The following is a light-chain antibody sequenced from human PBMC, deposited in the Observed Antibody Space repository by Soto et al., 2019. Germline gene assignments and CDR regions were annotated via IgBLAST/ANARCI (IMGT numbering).Light chain of an antibody. CDR2: DAS. CDR1: QSISSW. Sequence: IQMTQSPSSLSASVGDRVTITCRASQSISSWLAWYQQKPGKAPKLLIYDASSLEGGVPSKFSGSGSGTEFTLTISNLQPDDFATYYCQQYSSYWTFGQGTKVDNK. J-gene: IGKJ1*01. CDR3: QQYSSYWT. V-gene: IGKV1-5*01.